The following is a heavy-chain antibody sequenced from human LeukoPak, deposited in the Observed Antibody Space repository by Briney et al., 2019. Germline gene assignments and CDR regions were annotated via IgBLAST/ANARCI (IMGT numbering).Heavy chain of an antibody. V-gene: IGHV4-34*01. J-gene: IGHJ1*01. CDR3: ARRAVTTVTSSSPAEYFQH. CDR1: GGSFSGYY. CDR2: INHSGST. Sequence: SETLSLTCAVYGGSFSGYYWSWIRQPLGKGLEWIGEINHSGSTNYNPSLKSRVTISVDTSKNQFSLKLSSVTAADTAVYYCARRAVTTVTSSSPAEYFQHWGQGTLVTVSS. D-gene: IGHD4-17*01.